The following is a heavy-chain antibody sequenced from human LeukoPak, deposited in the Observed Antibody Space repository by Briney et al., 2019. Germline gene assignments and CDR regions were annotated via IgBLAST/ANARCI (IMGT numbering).Heavy chain of an antibody. V-gene: IGHV3-7*04. Sequence: GGSLRLSCAASGFTFGSYAMSWVRQAPGKGLEWVANIKQDGSEKYYVDSVKGRFTISRDNAKNSLYLQMNSLRAEDTAVYYCARGRSRLDYWGQGTLVTVSS. CDR3: ARGRSRLDY. CDR2: IKQDGSEK. J-gene: IGHJ4*02. CDR1: GFTFGSYA.